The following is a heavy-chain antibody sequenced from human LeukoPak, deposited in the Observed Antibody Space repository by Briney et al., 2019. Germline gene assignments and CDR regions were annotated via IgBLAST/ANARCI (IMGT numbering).Heavy chain of an antibody. J-gene: IGHJ4*02. D-gene: IGHD3-3*01. CDR1: GGSISSYY. Sequence: PSETLSLTCTVSGGSISSYYWSWIRQPPGKGLEWIGYIYYSGSTNYNPSLKSRVTISVDTSKNQFSLKLSSVTAADTAVYYCAKDRGEGYYDFWSGYLLDYWGQGTLVTVSS. CDR3: AKDRGEGYYDFWSGYLLDY. V-gene: IGHV4-59*01. CDR2: IYYSGST.